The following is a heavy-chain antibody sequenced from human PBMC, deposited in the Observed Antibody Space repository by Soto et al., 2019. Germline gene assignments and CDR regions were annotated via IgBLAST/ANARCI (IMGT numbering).Heavy chain of an antibody. J-gene: IGHJ6*02. CDR1: GFTFGDYA. V-gene: IGHV3-49*04. D-gene: IGHD1-1*01. CDR3: TRATGNVGSAGYYYYGMDV. Sequence: GGSLRLSCPASGFTFGDYAMSWVRQAPGKGLEWVGFIRSKAYGGTTEYAASVKVRFTISRDDSKSIAYLQMNSLKTEDTAVYYCTRATGNVGSAGYYYYGMDVWGQGTTVTVSS. CDR2: IRSKAYGGTT.